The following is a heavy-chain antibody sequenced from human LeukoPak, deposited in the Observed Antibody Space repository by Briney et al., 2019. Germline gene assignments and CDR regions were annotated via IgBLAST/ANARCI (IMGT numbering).Heavy chain of an antibody. CDR1: GFTFSSYG. J-gene: IGHJ6*02. CDR3: ASTYYYDSSGYYYYYGMDV. CDR2: IWYDGSNK. D-gene: IGHD3-22*01. V-gene: IGHV3-33*01. Sequence: GGSLRLSCAASGFTFSSYGMHWVRQAPGKGLEWVAVIWYDGSNKYCADSVKGRFTISRDNSKNTLYLQMNSLRAEDTAVYYCASTYYYDSSGYYYYYGMDVWGQGTTVTVSS.